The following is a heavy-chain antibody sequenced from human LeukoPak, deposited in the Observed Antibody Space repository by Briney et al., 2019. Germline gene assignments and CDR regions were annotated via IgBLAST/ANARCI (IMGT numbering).Heavy chain of an antibody. D-gene: IGHD2-2*01. CDR2: ISSSGSTI. Sequence: GGSLRLSCAASGFTFSDYYMGWIRQAPGKGLEWVSYISSSGSTIYYADSVKGRFTISRDNAKNSLYLQMNSLRAEDTAVYYCARDRGTDIVVVPADYYYYGMDVWGQGTTVTVSS. V-gene: IGHV3-11*01. CDR3: ARDRGTDIVVVPADYYYYGMDV. CDR1: GFTFSDYY. J-gene: IGHJ6*02.